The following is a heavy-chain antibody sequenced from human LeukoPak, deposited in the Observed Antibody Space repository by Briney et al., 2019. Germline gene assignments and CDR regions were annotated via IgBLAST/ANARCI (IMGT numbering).Heavy chain of an antibody. CDR2: MKQDGSEK. J-gene: IGHJ4*02. V-gene: IGHV3-7*01. CDR1: GFTFSSYW. Sequence: GGSLRLSCAASGFTFSSYWMSWVRQAPGKGLEWVANMKQDGSEKYYVESVKGRFTISRDNAKNSLYLQLNSLRVEDTAVYYCKSGGAAPGSFDNWGQGTLVTVSP. D-gene: IGHD6-13*01. CDR3: KSGGAAPGSFDN.